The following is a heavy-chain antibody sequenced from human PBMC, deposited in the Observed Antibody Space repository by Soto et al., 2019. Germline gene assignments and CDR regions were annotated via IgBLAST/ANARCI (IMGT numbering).Heavy chain of an antibody. CDR3: ARASYGLGFFDY. J-gene: IGHJ4*02. D-gene: IGHD3-16*01. V-gene: IGHV4-4*02. CDR2: VYHVGTT. CDR1: GDSLSTSYW. Sequence: QVHLQESGPQLVKPSETLSLTCAVSGDSLSTSYWWTWVRQSPGKGLQWIGQVYHVGTTSYNPALKSRVLISVDKPKNQFSLKLTSMSAADTAVYFCARASYGLGFFDYWGQGSLVAVSS.